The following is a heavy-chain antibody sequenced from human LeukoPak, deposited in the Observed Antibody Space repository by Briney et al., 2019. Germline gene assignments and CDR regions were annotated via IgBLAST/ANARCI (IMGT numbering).Heavy chain of an antibody. Sequence: QSGGSLRLSCAASGFTFSSYWMHWVRQAPGKGLVWVSRINSDGSSTSYADSVKGRFTISRDNAKNTLYLQMNSLRAEDTAVYYCARQRFGSGYDWGRFSGAFDIWGQGTMVTVSS. V-gene: IGHV3-74*01. CDR3: ARQRFGSGYDWGRFSGAFDI. D-gene: IGHD5-12*01. CDR1: GFTFSSYW. J-gene: IGHJ3*02. CDR2: INSDGSST.